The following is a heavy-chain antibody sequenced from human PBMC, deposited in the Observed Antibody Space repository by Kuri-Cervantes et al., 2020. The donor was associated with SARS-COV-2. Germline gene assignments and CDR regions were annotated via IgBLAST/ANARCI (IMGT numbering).Heavy chain of an antibody. Sequence: SETLSLTCAVYGGSFSGYYWSWIRQPPGKGLEWIGEINHSGSTNYNPSLKSRVTISVDTSKNQFSLKLSSVTAADTAVYYCAREGLGATPLDYWGQGTLVTVSS. CDR2: INHSGST. CDR1: GGSFSGYY. CDR3: AREGLGATPLDY. J-gene: IGHJ4*02. D-gene: IGHD1-26*01. V-gene: IGHV4-34*01.